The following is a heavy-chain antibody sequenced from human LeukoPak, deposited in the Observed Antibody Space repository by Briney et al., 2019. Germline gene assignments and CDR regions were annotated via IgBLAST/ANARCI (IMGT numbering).Heavy chain of an antibody. CDR2: ISGRGGST. D-gene: IGHD3-22*01. J-gene: IGHJ4*02. CDR3: ARYSVGVITYFDY. V-gene: IGHV3-23*01. Sequence: GGSLRLSCAASGFTFSSYAMSWVRQAPGKGLEWVSAISGRGGSTYYADSVKGRFTISRDNSKNTLYLQMNSLRAEDTAVYYCARYSVGVITYFDYWGQGTLVTVSS. CDR1: GFTFSSYA.